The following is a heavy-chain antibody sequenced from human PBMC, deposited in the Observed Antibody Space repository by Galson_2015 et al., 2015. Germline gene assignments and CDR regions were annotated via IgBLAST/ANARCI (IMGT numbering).Heavy chain of an antibody. CDR2: IKQDGSEK. CDR3: ARIPSTDSVNDY. CDR1: GFIFSNYW. Sequence: SLRLSCAASGFIFSNYWMTWVRQAPGKGLEWVANIKQDGSEKIYVDSVKGRLTISRDNAKSSLYLQMSSLRAEDTAVYYCARIPSTDSVNDYWGQGTLVTVSS. J-gene: IGHJ4*02. D-gene: IGHD2-21*01. V-gene: IGHV3-7*01.